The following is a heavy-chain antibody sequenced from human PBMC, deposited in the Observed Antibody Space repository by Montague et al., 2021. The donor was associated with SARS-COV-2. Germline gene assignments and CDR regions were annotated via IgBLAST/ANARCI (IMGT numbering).Heavy chain of an antibody. CDR3: AKGGFYRFDAFDT. D-gene: IGHD2/OR15-2a*01. V-gene: IGHV3-74*01. CDR1: GFTFSSYW. J-gene: IGHJ3*02. CDR2: INSDGSIT. Sequence: SRRLSCAASGFTFSSYWMHWVRQAPGKGLVWVSYINSDGSITHYADSVKGRFTISRDNAKSTLYLQMNNLRAEDTAVYYCAKGGFYRFDAFDTWGQGTIVTVSS.